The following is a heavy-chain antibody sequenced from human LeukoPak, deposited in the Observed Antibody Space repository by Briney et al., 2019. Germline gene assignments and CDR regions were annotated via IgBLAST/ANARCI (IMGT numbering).Heavy chain of an antibody. D-gene: IGHD4-11*01. V-gene: IGHV4-30-2*01. CDR1: GGSISGGGYS. CDR3: ARDSDYNAFDI. Sequence: SQTLSLTCAVSGGSISGGGYSWSWIRQPPGKGLEWIGYIYHSGSTYYNPSLKSRVTISVDRSKNQFSLKLSSVTAADTAVYYCARDSDYNAFDIWGQGTMVTVSS. CDR2: IYHSGST. J-gene: IGHJ3*02.